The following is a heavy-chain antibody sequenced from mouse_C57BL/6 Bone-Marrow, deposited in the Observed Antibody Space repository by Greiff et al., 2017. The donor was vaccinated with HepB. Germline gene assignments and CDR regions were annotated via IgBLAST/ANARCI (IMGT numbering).Heavy chain of an antibody. CDR2: IYPGSGST. CDR1: GYTFTSYW. V-gene: IGHV1-55*01. CDR3: AAYYGSSYYAMDY. Sequence: VQLQQPGAELVKPGASVKMSCKASGYTFTSYWITWVKQRPGQGLEWIGDIYPGSGSTNYNEKFKSKATLTVDTSSNTAYLQLSSLTSEDTAVYYCAAYYGSSYYAMDYWGQGTSVTVSS. D-gene: IGHD1-1*01. J-gene: IGHJ4*01.